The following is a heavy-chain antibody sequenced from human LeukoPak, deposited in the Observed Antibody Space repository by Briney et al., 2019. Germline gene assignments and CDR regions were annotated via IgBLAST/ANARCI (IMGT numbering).Heavy chain of an antibody. CDR1: GGSISSYY. CDR3: ARGTQYQLLFGHDY. D-gene: IGHD2-2*01. CDR2: IYYSGST. J-gene: IGHJ4*02. Sequence: SETLSLTCTVSGGSISSYYWGWIRQPPGKGLEWIGYIYYSGSTNYNPSLKSRVTISVDTSKNQFSLKLSSVTAADTAVYYCARGTQYQLLFGHDYWGQGTLVTVSS. V-gene: IGHV4-59*01.